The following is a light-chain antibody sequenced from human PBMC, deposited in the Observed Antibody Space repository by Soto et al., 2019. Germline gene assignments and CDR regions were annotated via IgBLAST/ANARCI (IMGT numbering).Light chain of an antibody. V-gene: IGLV2-8*01. CDR2: DVV. Sequence: QSVLTQPPSASGSPGQSVTISCTGTNRDVGTHNYVSWYQQYPGKAPKLLIYDVVKRPSGIPHRFSGSKSGNTASLTVSGLQDEDEADYYCFSYEGGSTFVFGTGTKVTV. CDR3: FSYEGGSTFV. CDR1: NRDVGTHNY. J-gene: IGLJ1*01.